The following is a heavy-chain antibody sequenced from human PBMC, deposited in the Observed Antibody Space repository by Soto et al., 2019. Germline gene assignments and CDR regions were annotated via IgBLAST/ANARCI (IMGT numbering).Heavy chain of an antibody. D-gene: IGHD5-12*01. CDR1: GFTFSDYY. CDR2: ISSSGSTI. CDR3: ARDRSSGYDQPYYYYGMDV. V-gene: IGHV3-11*01. Sequence: PGGSLRLSCAASGFTFSDYYMSWIRQAPGKGLEWVSYISSSGSTIYYADSVKGRFTISRDNAKNSLYLQMNSLRAEDTAVYYCARDRSSGYDQPYYYYGMDVWGQGTTVTVSS. J-gene: IGHJ6*02.